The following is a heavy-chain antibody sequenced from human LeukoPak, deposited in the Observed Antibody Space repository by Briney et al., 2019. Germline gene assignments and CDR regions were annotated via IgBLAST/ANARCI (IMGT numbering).Heavy chain of an antibody. V-gene: IGHV3-48*03. CDR3: ARGNYCSGGSCYQTASFDY. CDR2: ISSSGSTI. CDR1: GFTFSSYE. J-gene: IGHJ4*02. Sequence: GGPLRLSCAASGFTFSSYEMNWVRQAPGKGLECASYISSSGSTIYYADSVKGRFTISRDNAKNSLYLQMNSLRAEDTAVYYCARGNYCSGGSCYQTASFDYWGQGTLVTVSS. D-gene: IGHD2-15*01.